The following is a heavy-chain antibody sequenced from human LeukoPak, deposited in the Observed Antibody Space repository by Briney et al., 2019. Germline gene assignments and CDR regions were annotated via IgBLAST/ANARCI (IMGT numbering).Heavy chain of an antibody. D-gene: IGHD2-8*01. CDR2: IGDSGT. J-gene: IGHJ4*02. CDR1: GLIFSNYW. V-gene: IGHV3-23*01. Sequence: PGGSLRLSCAASGLIFSNYWMTWVRQAPGKGLEWVSCIGDSGTFYADSVKGRFTMSRDNSKNTLYLQMNSLRAEDTAVYYCAKDVGMYASGLSPFDNWGQGTLVTVSS. CDR3: AKDVGMYASGLSPFDN.